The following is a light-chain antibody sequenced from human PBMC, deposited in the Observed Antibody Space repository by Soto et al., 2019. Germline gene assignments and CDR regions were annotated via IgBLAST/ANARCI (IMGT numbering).Light chain of an antibody. CDR2: AAS. CDR1: QDIGNF. V-gene: IGKV1-27*01. Sequence: IQMTQSPSALSAFVGDRVTITCRASQDIGNFLAWYQQKPGKVPKLLIYAASTLQSGVPSRFSGSGSGTEFTLTISSLQPDDFATYYCQQYNSYSEAFGQGTKVDIK. J-gene: IGKJ1*01. CDR3: QQYNSYSEA.